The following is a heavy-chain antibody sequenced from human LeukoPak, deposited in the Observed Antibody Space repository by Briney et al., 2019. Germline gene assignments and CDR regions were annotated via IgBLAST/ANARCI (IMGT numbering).Heavy chain of an antibody. J-gene: IGHJ4*02. CDR2: INPNSGGT. D-gene: IGHD3-22*01. CDR1: GYTFTGYY. Sequence: ASVTVSCKASGYTFTGYYMHWVRQAPGQGLEWMGWINPNSGGTNYAQKFQGRVTMTRDTSISTAYMELSRLRSDDTAVYYCARADYYDSSGKGDIDYWGQGTLVTVSS. CDR3: ARADYYDSSGKGDIDY. V-gene: IGHV1-2*02.